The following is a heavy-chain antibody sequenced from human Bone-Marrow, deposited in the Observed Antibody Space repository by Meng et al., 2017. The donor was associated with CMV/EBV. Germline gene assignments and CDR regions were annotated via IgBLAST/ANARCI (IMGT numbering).Heavy chain of an antibody. Sequence: SVKVSCKASGGTFSSYAISWVRQAPGQGLEWMGGTIPIFGTANYAQKFQGRVTITTDESTSTAYMELSSLRSEDTAVYYCASRSGICSGGSCYSGAEYFQHWGQGTLVTVSS. J-gene: IGHJ1*01. V-gene: IGHV1-69*05. CDR3: ASRSGICSGGSCYSGAEYFQH. CDR1: GGTFSSYA. D-gene: IGHD2-15*01. CDR2: TIPIFGTA.